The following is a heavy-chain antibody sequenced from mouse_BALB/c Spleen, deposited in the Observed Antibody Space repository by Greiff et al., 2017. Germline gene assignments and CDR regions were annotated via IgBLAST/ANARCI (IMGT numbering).Heavy chain of an antibody. D-gene: IGHD4-1*01. CDR3: TRELTGGYAMDY. CDR1: GFTFSSYT. V-gene: IGHV5-6-4*01. J-gene: IGHJ4*01. CDR2: ISSGGSYT. Sequence: EVKVVESGGGLVKPGGSLKLSCAASGFTFSSYTMSWVRQTPEKRLEWVATISSGGSYTYYPDSVKGRFTISRDNAKNTLYLQMSSLKSEDTAMYYCTRELTGGYAMDYWGQGTSVTVSS.